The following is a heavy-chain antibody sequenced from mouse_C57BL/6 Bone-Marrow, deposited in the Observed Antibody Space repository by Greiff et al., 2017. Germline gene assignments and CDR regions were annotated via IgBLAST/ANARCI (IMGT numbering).Heavy chain of an antibody. Sequence: EVQLQQSGPELVKPGASVKISCKASGYTFTDYYMNWVKQSHGKSLEWIGDINPNNGGTSYNQKFKGKATLTVDKSSSTAYMELRSLTSEDSAVYYCASYGSSFFDDWGQGTTLTVSS. D-gene: IGHD1-1*01. J-gene: IGHJ2*01. CDR2: INPNNGGT. CDR1: GYTFTDYY. V-gene: IGHV1-26*01. CDR3: ASYGSSFFDD.